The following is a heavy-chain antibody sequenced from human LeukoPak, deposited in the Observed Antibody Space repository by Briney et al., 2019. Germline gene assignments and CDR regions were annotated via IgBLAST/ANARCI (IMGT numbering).Heavy chain of an antibody. CDR3: ARADRPHGGPYLIGP. Sequence: EASVKVSCKASGYSFTDYYMHWVRQAPGQGLEWMGWINPNSGGTNSAQKFQGRVTMTRDTSITTVYVEVSWLTSDDTAIYYCARADRPHGGPYLIGPWGQGTLVTVSS. J-gene: IGHJ5*02. CDR2: INPNSGGT. CDR1: GYSFTDYY. V-gene: IGHV1-2*02. D-gene: IGHD2-21*01.